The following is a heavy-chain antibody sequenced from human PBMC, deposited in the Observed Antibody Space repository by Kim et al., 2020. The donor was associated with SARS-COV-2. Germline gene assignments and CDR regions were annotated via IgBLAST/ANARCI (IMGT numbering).Heavy chain of an antibody. J-gene: IGHJ4*02. CDR3: ARGSGSWYSYYFDY. V-gene: IGHV4-59*09. Sequence: NPSLKRRVTISVDTSKNQFSLKLSSVTAADTAVYYCARGSGSWYSYYFDYWGQGTLVTVSS. D-gene: IGHD6-13*01.